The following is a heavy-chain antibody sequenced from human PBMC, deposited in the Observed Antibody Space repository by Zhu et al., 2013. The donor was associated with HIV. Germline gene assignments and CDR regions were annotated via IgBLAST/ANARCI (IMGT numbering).Heavy chain of an antibody. CDR1: GFTFSSYE. V-gene: IGHV3-48*03. Sequence: VQLVEAGGGLVQPGGSLRLSCAASGFTFSSYEMNWVRQAPGKGLEWVSYISSSGSSIYYADSVKGRFTISRDNAKNSLYLQMNSLRAEDTAVYYCARNSILFPNYFDYWAREPWSPSPQ. D-gene: IGHD2-15*01. CDR3: ARNSILFPNYFDY. CDR2: ISSSGSSI. J-gene: IGHJ4*02.